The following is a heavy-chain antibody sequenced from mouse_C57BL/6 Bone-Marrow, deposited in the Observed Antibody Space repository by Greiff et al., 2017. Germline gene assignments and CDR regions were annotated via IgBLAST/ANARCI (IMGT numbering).Heavy chain of an antibody. CDR3: TTRIYDGYYGFAY. D-gene: IGHD2-3*01. J-gene: IGHJ3*01. CDR2: IDPENGDT. CDR1: GFNIKDDY. V-gene: IGHV14-4*01. Sequence: VQLQQSGAELVRPGASVKLSCTASGFNIKDDYMHWVKQRPEQGLEWIGWIDPENGDTEYASKFQGKATITADTSSNTAYLQLSSLTSEDTAVYYCTTRIYDGYYGFAYWGQGTLVTVSA.